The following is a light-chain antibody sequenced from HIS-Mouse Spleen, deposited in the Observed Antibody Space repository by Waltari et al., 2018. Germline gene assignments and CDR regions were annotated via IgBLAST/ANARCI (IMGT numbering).Light chain of an antibody. CDR2: EDS. J-gene: IGLJ2*01. CDR3: YSADSSGNHGV. CDR1: ALPNQY. Sequence: SYELTQPPSVSVSPGQTARITCSGDALPNQYAYWYQQKPGQAPVLVIYEDSERPSGIPERFSGSSSGTIATLTISGAQVEDEADYYCYSADSSGNHGVFGGGTKLTVL. V-gene: IGLV3-10*01.